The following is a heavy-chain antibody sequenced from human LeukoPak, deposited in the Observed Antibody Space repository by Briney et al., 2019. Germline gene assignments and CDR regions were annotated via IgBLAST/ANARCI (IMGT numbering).Heavy chain of an antibody. J-gene: IGHJ5*02. CDR3: ARRPGHTWDMGNWFDP. D-gene: IGHD1-26*01. CDR1: GDSIRSNNFF. V-gene: IGHV4-39*01. Sequence: AETLSLTCSVSGDSIRSNNFFWGWIRQPPGMGLEWIASISYNGVTYYNPSLKSRATVSADTSRNQFSLSLISVTAADTAVYYCARRPGHTWDMGNWFDPWSPGTLATVSS. CDR2: ISYNGVT.